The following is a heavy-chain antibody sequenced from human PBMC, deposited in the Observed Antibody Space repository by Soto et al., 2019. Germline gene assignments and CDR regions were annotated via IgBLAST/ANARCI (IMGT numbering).Heavy chain of an antibody. CDR2: IYHTGST. Sequence: SETLSLPCSVSGGSISTVGHYWTWIRQPPGKGLEWIGSIYHTGSTYYSKSLRSRLTISIDTSQSQFSLRLSSVTAADTAVYYCARATGTLRSRNCDYWGQGRLGTVSS. D-gene: IGHD3-9*01. CDR3: ARATGTLRSRNCDY. CDR1: GGSISTVGHY. J-gene: IGHJ4*02. V-gene: IGHV4-31*03.